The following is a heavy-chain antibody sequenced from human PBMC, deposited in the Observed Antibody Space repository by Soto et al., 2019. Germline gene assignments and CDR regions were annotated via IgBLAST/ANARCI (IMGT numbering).Heavy chain of an antibody. CDR2: IWYDGSNK. J-gene: IGHJ3*02. D-gene: IGHD3-22*01. CDR1: GFTFSSYG. V-gene: IGHV3-33*01. Sequence: LRLSCAASGFTFSSYGMHWVRQAPGKGLEWVAVIWYDGSNKYYADSVKGRFTISRDNSKNTLYLQMNSLRAEDTAVYYCSGFLGSKAFDIWGQGTMVTVSS. CDR3: SGFLGSKAFDI.